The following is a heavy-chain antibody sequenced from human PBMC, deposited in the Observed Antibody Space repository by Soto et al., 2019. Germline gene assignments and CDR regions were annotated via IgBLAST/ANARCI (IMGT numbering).Heavy chain of an antibody. J-gene: IGHJ3*02. Sequence: EVQLLESGGGLVQPGGSLRLSCAASGFIFSNYAMSWVRQAPGKGLEWVSGITGGGDTTYNADSVKGRFTISRDNSKNTLYLQMNSLRAEDTAVYYCAKDRRYASGRRDAFDIWGQGTMVTVSS. CDR2: ITGGGDTT. CDR1: GFIFSNYA. V-gene: IGHV3-23*01. D-gene: IGHD3-10*01. CDR3: AKDRRYASGRRDAFDI.